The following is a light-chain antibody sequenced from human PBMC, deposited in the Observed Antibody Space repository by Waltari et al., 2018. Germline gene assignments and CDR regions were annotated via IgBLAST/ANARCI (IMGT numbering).Light chain of an antibody. V-gene: IGLV2-23*02. CDR3: CSYAGSRTWV. Sequence: QSALTQPASASGSPGQSLSISFIGTIRDMWTFILVYWYLQYPGTAPKPLLFDVSQLPSGVSNRVPGSTSGTTASLTISGLQAEDEAIYYCCSYAGSRTWVFGGGAKLTVL. CDR2: DVS. CDR1: IRDMWTFIL. J-gene: IGLJ3*02.